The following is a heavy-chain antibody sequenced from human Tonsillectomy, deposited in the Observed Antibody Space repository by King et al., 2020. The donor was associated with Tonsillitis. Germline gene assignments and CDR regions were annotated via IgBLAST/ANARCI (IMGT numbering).Heavy chain of an antibody. Sequence: VQLVESGGGVVQPGRSLRLSCAASGFTFSSYGMHWVRQAPGKGLEWVAVISYDGSNNYYADSVKGRFTISRDNSKNTLYLQMNSLRAEDTAVYYCAKDPASSTIFGVVIDYWGQGTLVTVSS. J-gene: IGHJ4*02. CDR3: AKDPASSTIFGVVIDY. V-gene: IGHV3-30*18. CDR1: GFTFSSYG. CDR2: ISYDGSNN. D-gene: IGHD3-3*01.